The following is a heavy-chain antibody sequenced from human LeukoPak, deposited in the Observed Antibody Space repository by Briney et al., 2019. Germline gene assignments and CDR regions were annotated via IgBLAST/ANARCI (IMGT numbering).Heavy chain of an antibody. J-gene: IGHJ4*02. D-gene: IGHD4-17*01. CDR3: AKRRTTVITMDYFDY. CDR1: GFTFSSYA. CDR2: ISGGAGTP. Sequence: TGGSLRLSCAASGFTFSSYAMSWVRQAPGKGLEWVSGISGGAGTPYYADSVKGRFTISRDNSKSTLYLQMTSLRAEDTAVYYCAKRRTTVITMDYFDYWSQGTLVTVSS. V-gene: IGHV3-23*01.